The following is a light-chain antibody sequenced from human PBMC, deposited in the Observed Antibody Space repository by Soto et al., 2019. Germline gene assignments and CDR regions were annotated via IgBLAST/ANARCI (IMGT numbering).Light chain of an antibody. CDR2: DAS. J-gene: IGKJ4*01. Sequence: EIVLTQSPATLSLSPGERATLSCSASRSVSGLLAWYQQKPGQAPRLLIYDASKRATGIPPRFSGSGSGTDSPLSISGLEPEDVAVYYCQQRNDWPPLVTFGGGTKVEIK. V-gene: IGKV3-11*01. CDR3: QQRNDWPPLVT. CDR1: RSVSGL.